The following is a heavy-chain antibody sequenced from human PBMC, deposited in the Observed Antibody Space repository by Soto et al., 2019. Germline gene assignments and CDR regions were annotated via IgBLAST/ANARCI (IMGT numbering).Heavy chain of an antibody. Sequence: PSETLSLTCTVSGGSISSGGYYWSWIRQHPGKGLEWIGYIYHSGSTYYNPSLKSRVTISVDRSKNQFSLKLSSVTAAVTAVYYCARVRKEAAHWGFDSWGQGTLVTVS. V-gene: IGHV4-30-2*01. D-gene: IGHD7-27*01. J-gene: IGHJ4*02. CDR2: IYHSGST. CDR3: ARVRKEAAHWGFDS. CDR1: GGSISSGGYY.